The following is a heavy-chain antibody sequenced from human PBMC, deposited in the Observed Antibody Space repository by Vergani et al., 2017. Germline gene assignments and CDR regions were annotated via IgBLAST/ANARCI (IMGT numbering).Heavy chain of an antibody. J-gene: IGHJ4*02. Sequence: VQVVESGGGLIKPGGSLRLSCVVSGITFKNGWINWVRQAPGKGLEWIGDICHTEDTKYSPSLKSRVTVSVDESRNLFSLRLNSVTAADTAVYYCATIGYRRWGYYFDYWGQGILVTVSS. CDR2: ICHTEDT. D-gene: IGHD2-2*02. V-gene: IGHV4-4*02. CDR3: ATIGYRRWGYYFDY. CDR1: GITFKNGW.